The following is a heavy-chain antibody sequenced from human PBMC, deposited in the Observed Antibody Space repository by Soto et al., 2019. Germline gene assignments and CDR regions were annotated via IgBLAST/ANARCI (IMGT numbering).Heavy chain of an antibody. D-gene: IGHD3-10*01. V-gene: IGHV4-31*03. Sequence: QVQLQESGPGLVMPSQTLSHTCTVSGGSITSDNYCWTWIRQHPVKGLEWMGHIYYSGSTSYNPSLKSRVTISIDTSKNQFSLKLTSVTAADTAVYYCARDGDYFGSGSPPLLSKWGQGTLVTVSS. J-gene: IGHJ4*02. CDR1: GGSITSDNYC. CDR2: IYYSGST. CDR3: ARDGDYFGSGSPPLLSK.